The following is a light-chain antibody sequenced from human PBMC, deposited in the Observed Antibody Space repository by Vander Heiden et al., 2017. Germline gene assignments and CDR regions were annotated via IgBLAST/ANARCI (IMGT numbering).Light chain of an antibody. CDR3: QAYDSRVSGWV. CDR2: YDN. J-gene: IGLJ3*02. Sequence: QSLLTQPPPVPGAPGPGVTISCTWSRSTIGTGYDVHWYQQRPGTAPKLLIYYDNNRPSGGPARFSGSKSGASVSLAITGLQAEDEADYYCQAYDSRVSGWVFGGGTKLTVL. CDR1: RSTIGTGYD. V-gene: IGLV1-40*01.